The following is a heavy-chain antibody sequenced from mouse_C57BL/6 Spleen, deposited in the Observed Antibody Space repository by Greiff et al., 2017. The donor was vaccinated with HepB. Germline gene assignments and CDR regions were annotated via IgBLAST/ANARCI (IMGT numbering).Heavy chain of an antibody. CDR3: ARRGGYYYGYDGLAMDY. Sequence: QVQLKVSGPGILQSSQTLSLTCSFSGFSLSTSGMGVSWIRQPSGKGLEWLAHIYWDDDKRYNPSLKSRLTISKDTSRNQVFLKITSVDTADTATYYCARRGGYYYGYDGLAMDYWGQGTSVTVSS. CDR2: IYWDDDK. J-gene: IGHJ4*01. D-gene: IGHD2-2*01. CDR1: GFSLSTSGMG. V-gene: IGHV8-12*01.